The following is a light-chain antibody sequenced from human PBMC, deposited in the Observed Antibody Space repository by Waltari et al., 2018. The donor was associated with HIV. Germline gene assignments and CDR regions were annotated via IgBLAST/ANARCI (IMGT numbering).Light chain of an antibody. CDR3: QQYYNYPLT. V-gene: IGKV1-8*01. CDR1: QGIRNF. Sequence: IRMTQSPSSFSASTGDRVTITCRASQGIRNFLAWYQQKPGKAPKLLIYAASTLQSGVPSRFNGSGSGTDFSLTISCLQSEGFATYYCQQYYNYPLTFGGGTKVEI. CDR2: AAS. J-gene: IGKJ4*01.